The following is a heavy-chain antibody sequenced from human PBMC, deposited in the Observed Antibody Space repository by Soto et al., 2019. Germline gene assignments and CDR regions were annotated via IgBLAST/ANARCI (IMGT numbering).Heavy chain of an antibody. CDR1: GFTFDDYA. CDR3: AKDIWGYNWTAGGGGYFDY. D-gene: IGHD1-20*01. Sequence: EVQLVESGGGLVQPGRSLRLSCAASGFTFDDYAMHWVRQAPGKGLEWVSGISWNSGRIGYADSVKGRFTISRDNAKNSLYLQMNSLRAEDTALYYCAKDIWGYNWTAGGGGYFDYWGQGTLVTVSS. V-gene: IGHV3-9*01. CDR2: ISWNSGRI. J-gene: IGHJ4*02.